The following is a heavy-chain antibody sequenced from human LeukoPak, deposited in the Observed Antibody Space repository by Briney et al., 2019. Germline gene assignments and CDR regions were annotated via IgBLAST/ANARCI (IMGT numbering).Heavy chain of an antibody. V-gene: IGHV3-7*01. CDR3: ARETYCSGGSCYKGNAFDI. J-gene: IGHJ3*02. CDR2: IKQDGSDK. D-gene: IGHD2-15*01. Sequence: PGGPLRLSCAASGFTFTTYWMTWVRQAPGKGLEWVANIKQDGSDKYYVDSVKGRFTISRDNARKSVYLQMNSLRADDTAVYYCARETYCSGGSCYKGNAFDIWGQGTMVTVSS. CDR1: GFTFTTYW.